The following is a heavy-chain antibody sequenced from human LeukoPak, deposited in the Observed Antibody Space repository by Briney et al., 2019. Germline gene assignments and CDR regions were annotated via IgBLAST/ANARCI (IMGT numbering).Heavy chain of an antibody. CDR2: IYRRGST. D-gene: IGHD3-22*01. V-gene: IGHV4-34*01. J-gene: IGHJ4*02. Sequence: SETLSLTCAVYGGSFSGYYWGWIRQSPGKGLEWIGNIYRRGSTHYNPSLKSRVTISMDTSKNQFSLKLSSVTAADTAVYYCARDVRNYYDSSGYYLFDYWGQGTLVTVSS. CDR3: ARDVRNYYDSSGYYLFDY. CDR1: GGSFSGYY.